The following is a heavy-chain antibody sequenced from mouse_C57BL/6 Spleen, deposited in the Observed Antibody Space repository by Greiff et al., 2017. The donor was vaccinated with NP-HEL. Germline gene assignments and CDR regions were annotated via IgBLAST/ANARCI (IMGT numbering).Heavy chain of an antibody. J-gene: IGHJ4*01. CDR1: GFNIKDDY. Sequence: EVQLQQSGAELVRPGASVKLSCTASGFNIKDDYMHWVKQRPEQGLEWIGWIDPENGDTEYASKFQGKATITADTSSNTAYLQLSSLTSEDTAVYYCTTEVAGNSAMDYWGQGTSVTVSS. CDR3: TTEVAGNSAMDY. D-gene: IGHD1-1*01. V-gene: IGHV14-4*01. CDR2: IDPENGDT.